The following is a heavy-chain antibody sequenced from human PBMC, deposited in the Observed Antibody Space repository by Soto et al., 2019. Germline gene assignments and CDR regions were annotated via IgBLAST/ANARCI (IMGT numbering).Heavy chain of an antibody. CDR2: ISHSGST. CDR1: GDSINSSHW. CDR3: AKDRPDYSSGWYPLDY. D-gene: IGHD6-19*01. V-gene: IGHV4-4*02. J-gene: IGHJ4*02. Sequence: SETLSLTCAVSGDSINSSHWWNWVRQPPGKGLEWIGQISHSGSTNYNPSLTSRVNKSVDKSKNHFSLKLTSVTAADTAVYYCAKDRPDYSSGWYPLDYWGQGTLVTVSS.